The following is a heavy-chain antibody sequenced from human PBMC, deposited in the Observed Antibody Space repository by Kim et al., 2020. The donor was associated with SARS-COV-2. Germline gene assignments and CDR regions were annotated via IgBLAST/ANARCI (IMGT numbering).Heavy chain of an antibody. D-gene: IGHD6-6*01. CDR1: GFTVSSNY. CDR2: IYSGGST. V-gene: IGHV3-53*01. CDR3: SRELEYRSSSLLYYGMDV. Sequence: GGSLRLSCAASGFTVSSNYMSWVRQAPGKGLEWVSVIYSGGSTYYADSVKGRFTISRDTSKNTQDLQMNSLRAEDTAVYYCSRELEYRSSSLLYYGMDVWGQGTTVTVSS. J-gene: IGHJ6*02.